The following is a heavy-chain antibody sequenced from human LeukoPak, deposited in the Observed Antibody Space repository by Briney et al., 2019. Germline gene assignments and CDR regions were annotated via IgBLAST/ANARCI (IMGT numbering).Heavy chain of an antibody. CDR2: IYHSGST. J-gene: IGHJ4*02. D-gene: IGHD1-26*01. V-gene: IGHV4-38-2*02. Sequence: SETLSLTCTVSGYSISSGYYWGWIRQPPGKGLEWIGSIYHSGSTYYNPSLKSRVTISVDTSKNQFSLKLSSVTAADTAVYYCAREGSKWELMYYFDYWGQGTLVTVSS. CDR1: GYSISSGYY. CDR3: AREGSKWELMYYFDY.